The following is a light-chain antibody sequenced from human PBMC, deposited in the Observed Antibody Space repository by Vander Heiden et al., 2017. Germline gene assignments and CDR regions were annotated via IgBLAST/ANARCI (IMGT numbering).Light chain of an antibody. CDR1: QSVSSY. V-gene: IGKV3-11*01. CDR3: QQRSNWPPT. J-gene: IGKJ4*01. CDR2: DAS. Sequence: DIVLTQSPATLSLSPGERATLSCRASQSVSSYLAWYQQKPVQAPRLLIYDASNRATGIPARFSGSGSGTDFTLTISSLEPEDFAVYYCQQRSNWPPTFGGGTKVEIK.